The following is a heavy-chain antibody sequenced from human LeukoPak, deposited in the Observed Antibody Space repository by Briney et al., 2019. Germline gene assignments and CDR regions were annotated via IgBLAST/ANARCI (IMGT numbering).Heavy chain of an antibody. J-gene: IGHJ5*02. CDR2: ISYDGSNK. D-gene: IGHD2-15*01. CDR3: ARAPEYCSGGSCINWFDP. Sequence: GGSLRLSCAASGFTFSSYAMHWVRQAPGKGLEWVAVISYDGSNKYYADSVKGRFTISRDNSKNTLYLQMNSLRAEDTAVYYCARAPEYCSGGSCINWFDPWGQGTLVTVSS. V-gene: IGHV3-30-3*01. CDR1: GFTFSSYA.